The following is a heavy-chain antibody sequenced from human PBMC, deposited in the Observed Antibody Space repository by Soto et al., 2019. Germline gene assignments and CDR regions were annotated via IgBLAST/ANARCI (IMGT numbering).Heavy chain of an antibody. V-gene: IGHV3-33*01. CDR1: GFIFSNYA. CDR2: IWSDGSYE. J-gene: IGHJ4*02. Sequence: QVQLVESGGGVVQPGRSLRLSCAASGFIFSNYAMHWVRQAPGQGLEWVALIWSDGSYENYAESEKGRFTISRDNSKNTLYVQMNSLRVEDTAVYFCARGTGSGSFLIDYWGQGTLVTVSS. CDR3: ARGTGSGSFLIDY. D-gene: IGHD3-10*01.